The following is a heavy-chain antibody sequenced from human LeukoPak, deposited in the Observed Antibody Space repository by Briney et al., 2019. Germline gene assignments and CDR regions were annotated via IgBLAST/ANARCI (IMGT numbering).Heavy chain of an antibody. J-gene: IGHJ4*02. CDR1: GYSISGGYY. Sequence: SETLSLTCTVSGYSISGGYYWGWIRQPPGKGLEWIGSIYHSGSTYYNPSLKSRVTISVDTSKNQFSLKLSSVTAADTAVYYCASYSVIAEGFDYWGQGTLVTVSS. D-gene: IGHD6-13*01. CDR2: IYHSGST. CDR3: ASYSVIAEGFDY. V-gene: IGHV4-38-2*02.